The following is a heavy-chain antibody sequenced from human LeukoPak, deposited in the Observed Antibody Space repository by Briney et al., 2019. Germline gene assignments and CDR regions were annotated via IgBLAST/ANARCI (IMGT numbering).Heavy chain of an antibody. Sequence: SETLSLTCTVSGGSISSYYWSWIRQPPGKGLEWIGYIYYSGSTNYNPSLKSRVTISVDTSKNQFSLKLTSVTAADTALYYCARDRVGSTSFDFWGQGTLVIVSS. V-gene: IGHV4-59*12. D-gene: IGHD1-26*01. CDR3: ARDRVGSTSFDF. CDR1: GGSISSYY. CDR2: IYYSGST. J-gene: IGHJ4*02.